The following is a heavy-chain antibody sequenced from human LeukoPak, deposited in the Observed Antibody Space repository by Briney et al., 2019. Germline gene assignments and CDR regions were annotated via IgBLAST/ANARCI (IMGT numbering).Heavy chain of an antibody. CDR3: ARDLLVDY. CDR2: INPNSGGT. V-gene: IGHV1-2*02. D-gene: IGHD6-13*01. CDR1: GYTFTAYY. J-gene: IGHJ4*02. Sequence: GASVKVSCKASGYTFTAYYMHWVRQAPGQGLEWMGWINPNSGGTNYAQKFQGRVTMTTDTSTSTAYMELRSLRSDDTAVYYCARDLLVDYWGQGTLVTVSS.